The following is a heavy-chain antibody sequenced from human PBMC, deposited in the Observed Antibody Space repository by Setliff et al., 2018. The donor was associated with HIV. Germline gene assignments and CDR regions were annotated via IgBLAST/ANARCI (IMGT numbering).Heavy chain of an antibody. D-gene: IGHD6-13*01. Sequence: SETLSLTCAVYGGSFSGYYGSWIRQPPGKGLEWIGEITDSVSTNYNPSLKSRVTMSVDTSKNQFSLKLNSVTAADTAVYYCARQEEQLATIDYWGQGTLITVST. J-gene: IGHJ4*02. CDR2: ITDSVST. V-gene: IGHV4-34*01. CDR3: ARQEEQLATIDY. CDR1: GGSFSGYY.